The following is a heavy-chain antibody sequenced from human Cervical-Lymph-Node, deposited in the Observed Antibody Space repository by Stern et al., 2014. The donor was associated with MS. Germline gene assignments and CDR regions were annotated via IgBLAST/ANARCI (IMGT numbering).Heavy chain of an antibody. CDR2: TRNKANSYTT. CDR1: GFTFSDHY. V-gene: IGHV3-72*01. CDR3: ARGGYSYGGDYYYYGMDV. D-gene: IGHD5-18*01. J-gene: IGHJ6*02. Sequence: EVHLVESGGGLVQPGGSLRLSCAASGFTFSDHYMDWVRQAPGKGLERVGRTRNKANSYTTEYAASVKGRFTISRDDSKNSLYLQMNSLKTEDTAVYYCARGGYSYGGDYYYYGMDVWGQGTTVTVSS.